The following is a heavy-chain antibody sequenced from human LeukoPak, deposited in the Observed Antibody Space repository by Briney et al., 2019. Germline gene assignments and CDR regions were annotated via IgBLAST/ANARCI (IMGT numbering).Heavy chain of an antibody. D-gene: IGHD3-16*01. CDR2: ISSSSSYI. Sequence: KPGGSLRLSCAASGFTFSSYSMNWVRQAPGKGLEWVSSISSSSSYIYYADSVKGRFTISRDNAKNSLYLQMNSLRAEDTAVYYCAREGHYDYVWGGYSWFDPWGQGTLVTVSS. V-gene: IGHV3-21*01. J-gene: IGHJ5*02. CDR1: GFTFSSYS. CDR3: AREGHYDYVWGGYSWFDP.